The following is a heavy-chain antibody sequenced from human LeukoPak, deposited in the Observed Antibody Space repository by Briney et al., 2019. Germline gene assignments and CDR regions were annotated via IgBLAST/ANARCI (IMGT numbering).Heavy chain of an antibody. V-gene: IGHV1-46*01. CDR2: INPSGGST. J-gene: IGHJ3*02. D-gene: IGHD1-7*01. Sequence: ASVKVSCKASGCTFTSYYMHWVRQAPGQGLEWMGIINPSGGSTSYAQKFQGRVTMTRDTSTSTVYMELSSLRSEDTAVYYCARAGWGTYDAFDIWGQGTMVTVSS. CDR3: ARAGWGTYDAFDI. CDR1: GCTFTSYY.